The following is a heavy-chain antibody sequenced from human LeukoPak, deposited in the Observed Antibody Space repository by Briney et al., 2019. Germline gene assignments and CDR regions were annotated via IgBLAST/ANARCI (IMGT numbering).Heavy chain of an antibody. J-gene: IGHJ4*02. D-gene: IGHD2-2*01. CDR2: ISSSSSYI. V-gene: IGHV3-21*01. CDR1: GFTFSSYS. CDR3: ARDKGIVVPSGSHDY. Sequence: GGSLRLSCAASGFTFSSYSMNWVRQAPGQGLEWVSSISSSSSYIYYADSVKGRFTNSRDNAKNSLYLQMNSLRAEDTAVYYCARDKGIVVPSGSHDYWGQGTLVTVSS.